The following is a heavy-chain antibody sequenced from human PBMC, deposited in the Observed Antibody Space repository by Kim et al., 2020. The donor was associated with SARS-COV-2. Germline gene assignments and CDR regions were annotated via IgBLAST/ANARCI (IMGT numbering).Heavy chain of an antibody. CDR3: AKDSPLLTF. CDR2: ISVSGDAT. Sequence: GGSLRLSFAASGFTFSSCGMSWVRQAPGKGLEWVSAISVSGDATYYTDSVKRRFTISRDNSKSTLYLHMSSLRAEDTAVYYCAKDSPLLTFWGQGTLVTVSS. D-gene: IGHD3-16*01. CDR1: GFTFSSCG. J-gene: IGHJ4*02. V-gene: IGHV3-23*01.